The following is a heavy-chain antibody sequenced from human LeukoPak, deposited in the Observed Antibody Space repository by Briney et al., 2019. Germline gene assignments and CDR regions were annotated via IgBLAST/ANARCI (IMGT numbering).Heavy chain of an antibody. CDR3: AKVKLGAFDI. J-gene: IGHJ3*02. D-gene: IGHD3-10*01. CDR1: GFTFSSYG. CDR2: ISYDGSNK. V-gene: IGHV3-30*18. Sequence: PGRSLRLSCAASGFTFSSYGMHWVRQAPGKGLEWVAVISYDGSNKYYADSVKGRFTISRDNSKNTLYLQMNSLRAGDTAVYYCAKVKLGAFDIWGQGTMVTVSS.